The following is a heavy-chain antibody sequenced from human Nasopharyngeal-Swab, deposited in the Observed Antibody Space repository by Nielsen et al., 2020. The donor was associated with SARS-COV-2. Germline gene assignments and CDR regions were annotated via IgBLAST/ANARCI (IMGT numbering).Heavy chain of an antibody. Sequence: WIRQPPGKGLEWVAVISYGGSNKYYADSVKGRFTISRDNSKNTLYLQMNSLRAEDTAVYYCARAPGDGMDVWGQGTTVTVSS. CDR2: ISYGGSNK. CDR3: ARAPGDGMDV. J-gene: IGHJ6*02. V-gene: IGHV3-30-3*01.